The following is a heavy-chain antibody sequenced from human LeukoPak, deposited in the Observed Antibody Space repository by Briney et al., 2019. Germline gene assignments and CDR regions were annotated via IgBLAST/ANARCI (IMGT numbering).Heavy chain of an antibody. Sequence: GASVKVSCKASGYTFTSYDINWVRQATGQGLEWMGWMNPNSGNTGYAQKFQGRVTITRNTSISTAYMELSSLRSEDTAVYYCARVDVVVGSSHADYWGQGTLVTVSS. CDR1: GYTFTSYD. V-gene: IGHV1-8*01. J-gene: IGHJ4*02. CDR2: MNPNSGNT. CDR3: ARVDVVVGSSHADY. D-gene: IGHD2-15*01.